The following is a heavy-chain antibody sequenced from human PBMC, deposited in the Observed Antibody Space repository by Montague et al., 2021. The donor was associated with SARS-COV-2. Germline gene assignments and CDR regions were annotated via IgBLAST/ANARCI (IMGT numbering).Heavy chain of an antibody. D-gene: IGHD3-10*01. CDR3: ARATSVRGAVSWFDP. CDR2: INSNGGT. J-gene: IGHJ5*02. V-gene: IGHV4-59*11. CDR1: GGSISSHF. Sequence: SETLSLTCTVSGGSISSHFWSFIRQPPGKGLEWIGYINSNGGTNDNPSLRGRLTMSVDTSKNQSSLQLRSMTPADTAVYFCARATSVRGAVSWFDPWGQGILVTVSS.